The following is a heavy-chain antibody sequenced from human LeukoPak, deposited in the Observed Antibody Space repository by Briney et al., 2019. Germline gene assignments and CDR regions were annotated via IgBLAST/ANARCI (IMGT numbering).Heavy chain of an antibody. CDR1: GGSISSSSYY. Sequence: SETLSLTCTVSGGSISSSSYYWGWIRQPPGKGLEWIGYIYYSGSTNYNPSLKSRVTISVDTSKNQFSLKLSSVTAADTAVYYCARVQSMVRDTEWYFDYWGQGTLVTVSS. CDR2: IYYSGST. J-gene: IGHJ4*02. CDR3: ARVQSMVRDTEWYFDY. D-gene: IGHD3-10*01. V-gene: IGHV4-61*05.